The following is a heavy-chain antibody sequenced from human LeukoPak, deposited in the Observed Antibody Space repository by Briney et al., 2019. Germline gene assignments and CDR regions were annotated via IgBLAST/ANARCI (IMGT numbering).Heavy chain of an antibody. CDR2: IWYDGSNK. D-gene: IGHD2-2*01. CDR1: GFTFSSYG. V-gene: IGHV3-33*01. CDR3: ARGAKYCSSTSCPNIMLFDY. Sequence: PGGSLRLSCAASGFTFSSYGMHWVRRAPGKGLEWVAVIWYDGSNKYYADSVKGRFTISRDNSKNTLYLQMNSLRAEDTAVYYCARGAKYCSSTSCPNIMLFDYWGQGTLVTVSS. J-gene: IGHJ4*02.